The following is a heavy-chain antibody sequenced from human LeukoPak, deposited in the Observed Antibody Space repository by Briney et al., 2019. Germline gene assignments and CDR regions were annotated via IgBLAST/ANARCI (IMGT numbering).Heavy chain of an antibody. V-gene: IGHV1-18*01. D-gene: IGHD3-22*01. CDR3: ARVMAYDSSGYRYYFDY. Sequence: GASVKVSCKASGYTFTSYGIRWVRQAPGQGLEWMGWISAYNGNTNYAQKLQGRVTMTTDTSMSTVYMELRSLRSDDTAVYYCARVMAYDSSGYRYYFDYWGQGTLVTVSS. CDR2: ISAYNGNT. CDR1: GYTFTSYG. J-gene: IGHJ4*02.